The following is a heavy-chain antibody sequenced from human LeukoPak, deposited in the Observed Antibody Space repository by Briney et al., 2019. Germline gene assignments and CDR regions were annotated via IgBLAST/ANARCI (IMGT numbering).Heavy chain of an antibody. Sequence: PGGSLRLSCAASGFTFSSYAMHWVRQAPGKGLEWVAVISYDGSNKYYADSVKGRFTISRDNSKNTLYPQMNSLRAEDTAVYYCARDLRYCSSTSCYHRPGYWGQGTLVTVSS. CDR2: ISYDGSNK. V-gene: IGHV3-30-3*01. CDR3: ARDLRYCSSTSCYHRPGY. J-gene: IGHJ4*02. D-gene: IGHD2-2*01. CDR1: GFTFSSYA.